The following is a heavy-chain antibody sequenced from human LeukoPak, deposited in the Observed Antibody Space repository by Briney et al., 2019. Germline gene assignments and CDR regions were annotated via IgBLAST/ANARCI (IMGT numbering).Heavy chain of an antibody. Sequence: SQTVSLTCTVSVGSISICDYQWGWIRQPPGKGLEWIEYMYYSGSTYSNRSIKSRVTMSEDRSKNKLSLKMSSVTAADTAVYYCARPYYYDSSIDHWGQGILVTVSS. D-gene: IGHD3-22*01. CDR3: ARPYYYDSSIDH. J-gene: IGHJ5*02. CDR2: MYYSGST. V-gene: IGHV4-30-4*01. CDR1: VGSISICDYQ.